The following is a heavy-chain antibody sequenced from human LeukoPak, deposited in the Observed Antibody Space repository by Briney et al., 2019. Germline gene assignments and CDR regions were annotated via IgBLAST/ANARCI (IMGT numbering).Heavy chain of an antibody. V-gene: IGHV3-9*01. CDR1: GFTFDDYA. D-gene: IGHD5-18*01. Sequence: GGSLRLSCAASGFTFDDYAMHWVRQAPGKGLEWVSGISWNSGSIGYADSVKGRFTISRDNAKNSLYLQMNSLRAEDTAVYYCARETPRGYSYGPVDYWGQGTLVTVSS. J-gene: IGHJ4*02. CDR3: ARETPRGYSYGPVDY. CDR2: ISWNSGSI.